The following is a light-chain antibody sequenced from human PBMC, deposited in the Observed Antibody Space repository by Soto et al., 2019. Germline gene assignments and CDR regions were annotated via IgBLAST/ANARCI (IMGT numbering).Light chain of an antibody. CDR1: QSIDSW. J-gene: IGKJ5*01. Sequence: DVQMTQSPSTLSASVGDRVTITCRASQSIDSWLAWYQQKPGKAPNLLIYKASTLETGVPSRFSGSGSGTEFTLTISSLQSDDFATYYCQQYNSYSSITFGQGTRL. CDR3: QQYNSYSSIT. CDR2: KAS. V-gene: IGKV1-5*03.